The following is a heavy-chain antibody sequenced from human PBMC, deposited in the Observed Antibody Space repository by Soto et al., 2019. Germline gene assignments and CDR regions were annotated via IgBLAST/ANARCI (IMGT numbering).Heavy chain of an antibody. CDR2: INHSGST. CDR3: ARDKITGLFDY. CDR1: GGSFSGYY. D-gene: IGHD2-8*02. V-gene: IGHV4-34*01. Sequence: SSETLSLTCAVYGGSFSGYYWTWIRQPPGTGLEWIGEINHSGSTNYNPSLKSRVTISVDTSKNQFSLKLTSVTAADTAVYYCARDKITGLFDYWGQGTLVTVTS. J-gene: IGHJ4*02.